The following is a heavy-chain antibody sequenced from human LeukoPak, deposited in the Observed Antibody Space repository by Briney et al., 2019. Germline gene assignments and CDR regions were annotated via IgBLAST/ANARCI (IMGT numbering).Heavy chain of an antibody. J-gene: IGHJ4*02. CDR2: INHSGST. V-gene: IGHV4-39*01. Sequence: SETLSLTCSVSGASISSGSNYWGWIRQPPGKGLKWIGQINHSGSTNYNPSLKSRVTISVDTSKNQFSLKLSSVTAADTAVYYCARHAVSRYYGSGSYRYWGQGTLVTVSS. CDR1: GASISSGSNY. CDR3: ARHAVSRYYGSGSYRY. D-gene: IGHD3-10*01.